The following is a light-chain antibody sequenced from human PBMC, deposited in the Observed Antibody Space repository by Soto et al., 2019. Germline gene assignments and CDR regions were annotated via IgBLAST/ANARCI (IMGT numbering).Light chain of an antibody. CDR3: QTWGTGIVV. CDR2: LNSDGSH. Sequence: QLVLTQSPSASASLGASVKLTCTLSSGHSSHAIAWHQQQPQKGPRFLMSLNSDGSHSKGDGIPDRFSGSSSGAERYLTISSLQSEDEADYYCQTWGTGIVVFAGGTQLTVL. J-gene: IGLJ2*01. CDR1: SGHSSHA. V-gene: IGLV4-69*01.